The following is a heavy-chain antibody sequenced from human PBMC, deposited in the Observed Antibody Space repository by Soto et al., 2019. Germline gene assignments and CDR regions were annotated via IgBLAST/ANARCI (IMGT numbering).Heavy chain of an antibody. J-gene: IGHJ3*02. CDR3: ANEDYYDSSGYLGAVGAFDI. D-gene: IGHD3-22*01. CDR2: IYSGGST. CDR1: GFTFSSYA. V-gene: IGHV3-66*01. Sequence: PGGSLRLSCAASGFTFSSYAMGWVRQAPGKGLEWVSVIYSGGSTYYADSVKGRFTISRDNSKNTLYLQMNSLRAEDTAVYYCANEDYYDSSGYLGAVGAFDIWGQGTMVTVSS.